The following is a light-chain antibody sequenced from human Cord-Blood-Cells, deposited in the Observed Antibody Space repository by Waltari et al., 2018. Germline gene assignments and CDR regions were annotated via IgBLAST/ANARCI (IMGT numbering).Light chain of an antibody. Sequence: DIQMTQSPSTLSASVGDIVTITCRASQSISSWLAWYQQKPGKAPKLLIYDASSLESWVPSRFSGSGSGTEFTLTISSLQPDDFATYYCQQYNSYSGTFGQGTKVEIK. CDR1: QSISSW. V-gene: IGKV1-5*01. CDR2: DAS. CDR3: QQYNSYSGT. J-gene: IGKJ1*01.